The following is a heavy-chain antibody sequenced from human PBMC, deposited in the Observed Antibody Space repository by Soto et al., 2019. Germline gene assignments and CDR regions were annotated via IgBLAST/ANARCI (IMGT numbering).Heavy chain of an antibody. J-gene: IGHJ4*02. Sequence: SETLSLTCTAAGGSISRYYWSWIRQPPGKGLEWIGYIYYSGSTNYNPSLKSRVTISVDTSKNQFSLKLSSVTAADTAVYYCARNMVRGVIRFDYWGQGTLVIVSS. CDR1: GGSISRYY. D-gene: IGHD3-10*01. CDR3: ARNMVRGVIRFDY. V-gene: IGHV4-59*01. CDR2: IYYSGST.